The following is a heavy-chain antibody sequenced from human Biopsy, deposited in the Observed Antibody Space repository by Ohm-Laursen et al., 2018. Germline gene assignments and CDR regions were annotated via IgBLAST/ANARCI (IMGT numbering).Heavy chain of an antibody. CDR1: GFTFSNYA. D-gene: IGHD3-3*01. J-gene: IGHJ5*02. CDR3: ARGPGKLWSGYYT. Sequence: SLRLSCAASGFTFSNYAMSWVRQAPGKGLEWVSTITSSGGSTYFADSVKGRFTISRDNSKNRLYLQMNSLRGEDTAVYYCARGPGKLWSGYYTWGQGSLVSVSS. V-gene: IGHV3-23*01. CDR2: ITSSGGST.